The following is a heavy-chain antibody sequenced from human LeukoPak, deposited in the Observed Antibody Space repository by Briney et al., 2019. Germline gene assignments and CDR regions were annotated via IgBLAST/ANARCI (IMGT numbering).Heavy chain of an antibody. CDR1: GYTFTGYY. V-gene: IGHV1-2*04. J-gene: IGHJ4*02. CDR3: ARAVQQWLVYFDY. Sequence: ASVKVSCKASGYTFTGYYMHWARQAPGQGLEWMGWINPNSGGTNYAQKFQGWVTMTRDTSISTAYMELSRLRSDDTAVYYCARAVQQWLVYFDYWGQGTLVTVSS. CDR2: INPNSGGT. D-gene: IGHD6-19*01.